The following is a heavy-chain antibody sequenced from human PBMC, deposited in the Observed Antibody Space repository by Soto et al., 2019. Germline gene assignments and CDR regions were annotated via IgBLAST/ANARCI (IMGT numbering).Heavy chain of an antibody. V-gene: IGHV3-21*01. CDR1: GFTFSSYS. CDR3: ARVLSIAHLNWFDP. J-gene: IGHJ5*02. Sequence: ESGGGLVKPGGSLRLSCAASGFTFSSYSMNWVRQAPGKGLEWVSSISSSSSYIYYADSVKGRFTISRDNAKNSLYLQMNSLRAEDTAVYYCARVLSIAHLNWFDPWGQGTLVTVSS. CDR2: ISSSSSYI. D-gene: IGHD6-6*01.